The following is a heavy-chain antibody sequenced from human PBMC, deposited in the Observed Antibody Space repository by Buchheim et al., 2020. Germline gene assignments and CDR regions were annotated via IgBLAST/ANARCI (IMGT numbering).Heavy chain of an antibody. D-gene: IGHD6-19*01. Sequence: QVQLQESGPGLVKPSQTLSLTCTVSGGSISSGDYYWSWIRQPPGKGLEWIGYIYYSGSTYYNPSLKSRVTISVDTSKNKFPLKLSSVTAADTAVYYCARVASGVFSSGLNFDYWGQGTL. J-gene: IGHJ4*02. CDR3: ARVASGVFSSGLNFDY. V-gene: IGHV4-30-4*01. CDR1: GGSISSGDYY. CDR2: IYYSGST.